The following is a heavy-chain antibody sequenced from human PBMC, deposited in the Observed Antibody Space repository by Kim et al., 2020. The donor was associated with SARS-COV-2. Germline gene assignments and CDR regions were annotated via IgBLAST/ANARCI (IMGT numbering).Heavy chain of an antibody. J-gene: IGHJ4*02. CDR2: VGTLT. D-gene: IGHD3-16*01. V-gene: IGHV3-74*01. CDR3: VRGIGDS. Sequence: VGTLTIYTNSVKGRLTISRDNAKNTLYLQMSSLRAEDTSVYYCVRGIGDSWGQGTLVTVSS.